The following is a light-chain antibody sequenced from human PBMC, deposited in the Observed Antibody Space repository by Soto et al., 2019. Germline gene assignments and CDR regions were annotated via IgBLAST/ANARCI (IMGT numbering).Light chain of an antibody. Sequence: DIQMTQSPSSLSASVGDRVTITCRASQGISNYLAWYQQKPGKVPKLVIYAASSLRTGVPSRFSGSGSGTDFTLTISILQHEDVATYYCQKYDSARWTFGQGTKVEIK. CDR3: QKYDSARWT. CDR2: AAS. CDR1: QGISNY. V-gene: IGKV1-27*01. J-gene: IGKJ1*01.